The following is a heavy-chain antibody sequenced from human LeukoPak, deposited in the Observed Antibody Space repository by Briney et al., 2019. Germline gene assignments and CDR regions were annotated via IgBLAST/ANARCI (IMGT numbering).Heavy chain of an antibody. CDR2: ISSSSIYI. Sequence: GGSLRLSCAASGFTLSSYSMKWVRQAPGKGLEWVSSISSSSIYIYYADSVKGRFTISRDNAKNSLYLQMNSLRAEDTAVYYCARDSITMVRGVIIDDAFDIWGQGTMVTVSS. CDR1: GFTLSSYS. D-gene: IGHD3-10*01. V-gene: IGHV3-21*04. J-gene: IGHJ3*02. CDR3: ARDSITMVRGVIIDDAFDI.